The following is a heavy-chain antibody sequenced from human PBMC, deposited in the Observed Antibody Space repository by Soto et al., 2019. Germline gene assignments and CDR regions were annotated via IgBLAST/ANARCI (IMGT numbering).Heavy chain of an antibody. D-gene: IGHD1-26*01. CDR3: ARVGVGATPYYGMDV. CDR2: INPNSGGT. Sequence: ASVKVSCKASGYTFTGYYMHWVRQAPGQGLEWMGWINPNSGGTNYAQKFQGRVTMTRDTSISTAYMKLSRLRSDDTAVYYCARVGVGATPYYGMDVWGQGTTVTVSS. J-gene: IGHJ6*02. V-gene: IGHV1-2*02. CDR1: GYTFTGYY.